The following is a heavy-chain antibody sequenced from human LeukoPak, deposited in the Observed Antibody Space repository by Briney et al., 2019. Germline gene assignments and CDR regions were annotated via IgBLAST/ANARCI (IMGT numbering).Heavy chain of an antibody. CDR3: AREGIAAAMFDY. J-gene: IGHJ4*02. CDR1: GFTFSSYE. CDR2: ISSSGSTI. D-gene: IGHD6-13*01. Sequence: GGSLRLSCAASGFTFSSYEMNWVRQAPGKGLEWVSYISSSGSTIYYADSVKGRFTISRDNAKNSLYLQMNSLRAEDTAVYYCAREGIAAAMFDYWGQGTLVTVSS. V-gene: IGHV3-48*03.